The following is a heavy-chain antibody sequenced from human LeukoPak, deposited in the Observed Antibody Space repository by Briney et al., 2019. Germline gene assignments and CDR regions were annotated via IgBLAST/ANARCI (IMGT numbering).Heavy chain of an antibody. Sequence: ASVKVSCKASGYTFTGYYMHWVRQAPGQGLEWMGWVNPNSGGTNFAQKFQGRVTMTRDTSISTAYMELSRLRSDDTAVYYCARMTYCSSTSCYLFDYWGRGTLVTVSS. J-gene: IGHJ4*02. CDR1: GYTFTGYY. V-gene: IGHV1-2*02. CDR3: ARMTYCSSTSCYLFDY. D-gene: IGHD2-2*01. CDR2: VNPNSGGT.